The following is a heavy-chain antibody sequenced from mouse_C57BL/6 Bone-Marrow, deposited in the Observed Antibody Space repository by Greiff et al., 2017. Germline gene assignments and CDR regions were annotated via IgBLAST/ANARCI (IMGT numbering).Heavy chain of an antibody. CDR1: GFTFSSYA. CDR3: ARIPYYYGSSPWYFDV. V-gene: IGHV5-4*03. CDR2: ISDGGSYT. D-gene: IGHD1-1*01. J-gene: IGHJ1*03. Sequence: EVKLVESGGGLVKPGGSLKLSCAASGFTFSSYAMSWVRQTPEKRLEWVATISDGGSYTYYPDNVKGRFTISRDNAKNNLYLQMSHLKSEDTAMYYCARIPYYYGSSPWYFDVWGTGTTVTVSS.